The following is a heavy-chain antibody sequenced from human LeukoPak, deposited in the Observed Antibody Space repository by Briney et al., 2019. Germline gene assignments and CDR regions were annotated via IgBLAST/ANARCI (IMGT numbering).Heavy chain of an antibody. V-gene: IGHV1-2*02. CDR3: ATDYGDYSYAFDI. J-gene: IGHJ3*02. CDR2: INPNSGGT. CDR1: GYTFTGYY. D-gene: IGHD4-17*01. Sequence: AASVKVSCKASGYTFTGYYMHWARQAPGQGLEWMGWINPNSGGTNYAQKFQGRVTMTRDTSISTAYMELSRLRSDDTAVYYCATDYGDYSYAFDIWGQGTMVTVSS.